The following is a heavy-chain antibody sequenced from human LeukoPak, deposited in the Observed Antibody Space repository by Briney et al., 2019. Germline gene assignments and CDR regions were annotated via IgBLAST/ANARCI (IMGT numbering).Heavy chain of an antibody. CDR3: AGGQVVYPGRFDY. J-gene: IGHJ4*02. Sequence: ASVKVSCKASGYTFTGYYMHWVRQAPGQGLEWMGWINPNSGGTNYAQKFQGWVTMTRDTSISTAYMELSRLRSEDTAVYYCAGGQVVYPGRFDYWGQGTLVTVSS. CDR1: GYTFTGYY. V-gene: IGHV1-2*04. D-gene: IGHD2-8*02. CDR2: INPNSGGT.